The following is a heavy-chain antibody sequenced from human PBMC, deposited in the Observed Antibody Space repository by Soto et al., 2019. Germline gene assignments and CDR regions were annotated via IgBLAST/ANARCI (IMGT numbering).Heavy chain of an antibody. CDR3: AKHFIGGRLQSPFDL. CDR2: LSDNGGTT. CDR1: GVPFGTFT. J-gene: IGHJ4*02. V-gene: IGHV3-23*04. D-gene: IGHD1-1*01. Sequence: EVQLVESGGGLVQPGGSLRLSCAGSGVPFGTFTMNWVRQAPGKGLEWVSGLSDNGGTTHYAYSVKGRFTISRDKSKKTLYLQMNNLRAEDTAVYYCAKHFIGGRLQSPFDLWGQGTLVTVSS.